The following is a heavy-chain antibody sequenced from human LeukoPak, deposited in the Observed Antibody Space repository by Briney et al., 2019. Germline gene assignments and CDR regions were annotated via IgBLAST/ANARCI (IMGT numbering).Heavy chain of an antibody. D-gene: IGHD1-1*01. Sequence: SETLSLTCTVSGGSISSYYWSWIRQLPGKGLEWIGYIYTSGSTNYNPSLKSRVTISVDTSKNQFSLKLNSVTAADTAVYYCARLGGYFDPWGQGTLVTVSS. CDR1: GGSISSYY. V-gene: IGHV4-4*09. CDR3: ARLGGYFDP. J-gene: IGHJ5*02. CDR2: IYTSGST.